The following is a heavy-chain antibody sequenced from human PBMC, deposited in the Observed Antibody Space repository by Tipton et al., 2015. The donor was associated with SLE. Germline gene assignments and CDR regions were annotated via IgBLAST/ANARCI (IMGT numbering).Heavy chain of an antibody. J-gene: IGHJ6*03. CDR3: ARAAPPNPYCSGGSCYSGPFWYYYYYMDV. D-gene: IGHD2-15*01. CDR1: GGSIGSYY. Sequence: LRLSCTVSGGSIGSYYWTWIRQPPGKGLEWIGSIYYSGSTYYNPSLKSRVTISVDTSKNQFSLKLSSVTAADTAVYYCARAAPPNPYCSGGSCYSGPFWYYYYYMDVWGKGTTVTVSS. V-gene: IGHV4-59*05. CDR2: IYYSGST.